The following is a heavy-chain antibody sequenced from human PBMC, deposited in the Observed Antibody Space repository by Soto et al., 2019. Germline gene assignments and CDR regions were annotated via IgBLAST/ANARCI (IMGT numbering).Heavy chain of an antibody. D-gene: IGHD3-10*01. CDR2: ISYDGSNK. Sequence: GGSLRLSCAASGFTFSSYAMHWVRQAPGKGLEWVAVISYDGSNKYYADSVKGRFTISRDNSKNTLYLQMNSLRAEDTAVYYCAREVVRAYYGSGTTSNGDYWGQGTLVTVSS. CDR3: AREVVRAYYGSGTTSNGDY. V-gene: IGHV3-30-3*01. CDR1: GFTFSSYA. J-gene: IGHJ4*02.